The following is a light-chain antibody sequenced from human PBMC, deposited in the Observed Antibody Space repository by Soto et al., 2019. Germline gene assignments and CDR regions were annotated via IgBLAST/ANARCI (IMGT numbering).Light chain of an antibody. J-gene: IGKJ1*01. CDR3: QQYNSYSPT. CDR2: KVS. CDR1: QSLVYSDGNTY. Sequence: DVVMTQSALSLPVTLGQPASISCRSSQSLVYSDGNTYLNWFQQRPGQSPRRXIYKVSNRDSGVPDRFSGSGSETEFTLTISGLQPGDSATYYCQQYNSYSPTFGQGTKVDIK. V-gene: IGKV2-30*01.